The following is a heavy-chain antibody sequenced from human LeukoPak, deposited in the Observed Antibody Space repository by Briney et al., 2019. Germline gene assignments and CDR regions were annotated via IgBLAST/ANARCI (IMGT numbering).Heavy chain of an antibody. D-gene: IGHD2-15*01. CDR1: GYTFTHNF. J-gene: IGHJ4*02. V-gene: IGHV1-18*04. Sequence: ASVKVSCKASGYTFTHNFMHWVRQAPGQGLEWMGWISAYNGNTNYAQKLQGRVTMTTDTSTSTAYMELRSLRSDDTAVYYCARDLFYCSGGSCYWGYFDYWGQGTLVTVSS. CDR3: ARDLFYCSGGSCYWGYFDY. CDR2: ISAYNGNT.